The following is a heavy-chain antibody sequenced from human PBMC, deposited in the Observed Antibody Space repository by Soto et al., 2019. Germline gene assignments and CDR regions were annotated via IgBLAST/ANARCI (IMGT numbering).Heavy chain of an antibody. Sequence: GGSLRLSCAASGFSFSTSWIHWVRQAPGKGLEWVANINQDGRGKNYVDSVKGRFTISRDNAENSVYLQLNSLRAEDTAMYYCARKSDYWGRGTLVTVSS. CDR3: ARKSDY. CDR2: INQDGRGK. V-gene: IGHV3-7*01. CDR1: GFSFSTSW. J-gene: IGHJ4*02.